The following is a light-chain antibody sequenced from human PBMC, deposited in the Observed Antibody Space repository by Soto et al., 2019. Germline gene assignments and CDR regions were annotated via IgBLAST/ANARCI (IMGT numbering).Light chain of an antibody. CDR3: QQRSNWPT. CDR1: QNVNSY. CDR2: DAS. Sequence: EIVLTQSPATLSLSPGEKATLSCRASQNVNSYLAWYQQKPGQAPRLLIYDASNRATGIPARFSGSGSGTDFTLTISSLEPEDFAVYYCQQRSNWPTFGQGTKVDIK. J-gene: IGKJ1*01. V-gene: IGKV3-11*01.